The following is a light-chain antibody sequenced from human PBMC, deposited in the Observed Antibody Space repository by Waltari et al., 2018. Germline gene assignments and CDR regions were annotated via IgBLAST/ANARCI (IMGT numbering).Light chain of an antibody. V-gene: IGLV1-47*01. Sequence: QSVLTQPPSASGTPGQRVTLSCSGSSSNNQSTTVYWSQQLPGTAPKLLIYKNNQRPSGVPDRFSGSKSGTSASLAISGLRSEDEADYYCAAWEDSLSGPAFGGGTKLTVL. CDR3: AAWEDSLSGPA. J-gene: IGLJ3*02. CDR1: SSNNQSTT. CDR2: KNN.